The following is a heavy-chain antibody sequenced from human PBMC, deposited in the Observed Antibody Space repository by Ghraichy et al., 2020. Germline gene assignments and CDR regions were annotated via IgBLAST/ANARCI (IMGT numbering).Heavy chain of an antibody. V-gene: IGHV3-9*01. CDR2: ISWNSGTI. Sequence: GGSLRLSCATSGFTFDDYAMHWVRQISGKGLEWVSGISWNSGTITYADSVKGRFTISRDNANNSLYLHMNSLRPEDTALYYCAKGDCSTNGCYAFGGIDYWGQGTLVTVSS. CDR1: GFTFDDYA. CDR3: AKGDCSTNGCYAFGGIDY. D-gene: IGHD1-26*01. J-gene: IGHJ4*02.